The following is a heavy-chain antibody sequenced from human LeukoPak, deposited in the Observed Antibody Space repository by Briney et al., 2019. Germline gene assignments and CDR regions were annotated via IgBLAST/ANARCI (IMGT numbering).Heavy chain of an antibody. V-gene: IGHV3-33*01. CDR2: IWYDGSKE. CDR3: ARAKQWKLYFFDY. D-gene: IGHD3-10*01. Sequence: PGRSLRLSCAASGFTFRSNGMNWLRQAPGKGLEWVAIIWYDGSKEYYADSVKGRFTISRDNSKNTVYLQMDSLRAEDTAIYYCARAKQWKLYFFDYWGQGALVTVSS. J-gene: IGHJ4*02. CDR1: GFTFRSNG.